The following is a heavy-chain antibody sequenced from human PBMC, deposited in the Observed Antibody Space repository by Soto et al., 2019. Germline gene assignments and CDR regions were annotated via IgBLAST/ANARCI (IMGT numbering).Heavy chain of an antibody. J-gene: IGHJ6*02. V-gene: IGHV4-59*01. CDR3: ARIKLRFLEWFGMDV. CDR1: GGSISNYY. CDR2: MYYNGNI. Sequence: SETLSLTCNVSGGSISNYYWTWVRQSPEKGLEWIGYMYYNGNINYNPSLKSRVTISIDTSKNQFSLTLKSVTAADTAVYYCARIKLRFLEWFGMDVWGQGTTVTVSS. D-gene: IGHD3-3*01.